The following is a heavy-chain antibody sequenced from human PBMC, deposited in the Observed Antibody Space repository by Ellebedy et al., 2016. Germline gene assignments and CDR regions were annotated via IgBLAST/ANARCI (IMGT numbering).Heavy chain of an antibody. CDR2: ISAGSDTT. CDR3: RQGHYADL. CDR1: GLNFNTFF. J-gene: IGHJ4*02. D-gene: IGHD4-17*01. V-gene: IGHV3-23*01. Sequence: GESLKISXTASGLNFNTFFMSWVRQAPGKGLEWVSTISAGSDTTRLADSVKGRFTISRDSSKNSVYLRMNKLRVEDTAVYYCRQGHYADLWGQGTLVTVSS.